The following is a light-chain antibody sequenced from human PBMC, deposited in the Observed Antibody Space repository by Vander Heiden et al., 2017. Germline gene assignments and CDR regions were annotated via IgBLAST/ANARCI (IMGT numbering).Light chain of an antibody. CDR2: RDN. CDR1: TTNIENNH. CDR3: ATWDDSLSSWV. V-gene: IGLV1-47*01. J-gene: IGLJ3*02. Sequence: QSVLTQPPSTFGTPGQRVTFSCSGSTTNIENNHVYWYQNFPGTAPKIVIYRDNQRPSGISDRFSGSKSGTSASLAISGLRSEDEADYYCATWDDSLSSWVFGGGTGLTVL.